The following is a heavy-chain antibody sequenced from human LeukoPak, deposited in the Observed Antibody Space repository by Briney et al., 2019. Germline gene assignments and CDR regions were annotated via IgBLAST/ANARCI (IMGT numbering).Heavy chain of an antibody. J-gene: IGHJ4*02. V-gene: IGHV3-7*01. D-gene: IGHD7-27*01. CDR1: GFTFSSYW. CDR3: ARSWVTGDQYFDY. CDR2: IKQDGSEK. Sequence: GGSLRLSCAASGFTFSSYWMSWVRQAPGKGLEWVANIKQDGSEKYYVDSVKGRFTISRDNAKNSLYLQMNSLRAEDTAVYYCARSWVTGDQYFDYWGQGTLVTVSS.